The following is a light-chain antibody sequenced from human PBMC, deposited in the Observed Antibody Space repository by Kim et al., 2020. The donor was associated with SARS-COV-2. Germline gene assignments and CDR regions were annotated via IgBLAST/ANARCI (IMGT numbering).Light chain of an antibody. J-gene: IGLJ1*01. V-gene: IGLV2-11*01. CDR1: NSDVGEYNY. Sequence: QSALTQPRSVSGSPGQSVTISYTGTNSDVGEYNYVSWYQQHPGKAPRLIIYDVTKRPSGIPDHFSGSRSGNTASLTISGLQAEDEADYYCCSYAGSYTLPYVFGTGTKVTVL. CDR2: DVT. CDR3: CSYAGSYTLPYV.